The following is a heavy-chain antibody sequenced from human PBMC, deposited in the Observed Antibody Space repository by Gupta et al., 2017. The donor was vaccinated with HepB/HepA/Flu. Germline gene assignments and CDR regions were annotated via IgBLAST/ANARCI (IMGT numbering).Heavy chain of an antibody. V-gene: IGHV3-23*01. CDR2: ITGSGGAT. D-gene: IGHD6-19*01. Sequence: EVQLLQSGGGLAQPGGSLRLSCAASAFTFSNYGMSWVRQAPGKGLERVSGITGSGGATYYADSVKGRFTISRDNSKNTLYLQMSSLRAEDTATYYCAKLSSGWSFDYWGQGTLVTVSS. CDR1: AFTFSNYG. J-gene: IGHJ4*02. CDR3: AKLSSGWSFDY.